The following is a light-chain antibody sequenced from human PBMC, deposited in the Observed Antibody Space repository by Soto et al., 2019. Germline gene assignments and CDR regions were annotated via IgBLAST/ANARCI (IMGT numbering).Light chain of an antibody. CDR1: SSDVGGYNY. J-gene: IGLJ1*01. CDR3: RSYTSSSTQV. V-gene: IGLV2-14*01. Sequence: QSALTQPASVSGSPGQSITISCTGTSSDVGGYNYVSWYQQHPGKAPKLMIYEVSNRPSGVSNRFSGSKSGNTASLTISGLQAADEADYYCRSYTSSSTQVFGTGTKLTVL. CDR2: EVS.